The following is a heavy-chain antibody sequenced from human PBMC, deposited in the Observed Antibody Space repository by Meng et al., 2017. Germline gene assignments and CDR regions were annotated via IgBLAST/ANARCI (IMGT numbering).Heavy chain of an antibody. Sequence: QATLQESGPGLVKPYQTLSPTCIVSGGSISSGSYYWSWIRQPAGKGLEWIGRIYTSGSTNYNPSLKSRVTISVDTSKNQFSLKLSSVTAADTAVYYCAITAGYSYGLKAFDIWGQGTMVTVSS. J-gene: IGHJ3*02. D-gene: IGHD5-18*01. CDR2: IYTSGST. V-gene: IGHV4-61*02. CDR1: GGSISSGSYY. CDR3: AITAGYSYGLKAFDI.